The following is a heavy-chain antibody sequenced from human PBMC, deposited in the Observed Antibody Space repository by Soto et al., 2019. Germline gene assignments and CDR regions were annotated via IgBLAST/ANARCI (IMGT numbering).Heavy chain of an antibody. CDR2: INSDGSST. CDR3: ARDTLVRGYYYYYYMDV. J-gene: IGHJ6*03. CDR1: GFTFSSYW. V-gene: IGHV3-74*01. D-gene: IGHD3-10*01. Sequence: LSLTCAASGFTFSSYWMHWVRQAPGKGLVWVSRINSDGSSTSYADSVKGRFTISRDNAKNTLYLQMNSLRAEDTAVYYCARDTLVRGYYYYYYMDVWGKGTTVTVSS.